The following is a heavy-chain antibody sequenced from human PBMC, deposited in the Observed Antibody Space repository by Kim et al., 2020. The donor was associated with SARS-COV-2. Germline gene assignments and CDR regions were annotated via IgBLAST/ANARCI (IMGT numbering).Heavy chain of an antibody. J-gene: IGHJ6*02. V-gene: IGHV1-8*01. Sequence: ASVKVSCKASGYTFTSYDINWVRQATGQGLEWMGWMNPNSGNTGYAQKFQGRVTMTRNTSISTAYMELSSLRSEDTAVYYCARGLSIAAAGTWGYYYYGMDVWGQGTTVTVSS. D-gene: IGHD6-13*01. CDR2: MNPNSGNT. CDR1: GYTFTSYD. CDR3: ARGLSIAAAGTWGYYYYGMDV.